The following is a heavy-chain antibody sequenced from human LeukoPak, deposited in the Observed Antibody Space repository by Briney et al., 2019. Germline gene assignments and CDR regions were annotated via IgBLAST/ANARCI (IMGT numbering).Heavy chain of an antibody. Sequence: PGGSLRLSCAASGFTFSSYEMNWVRQAPGKGLEWVSYISSSGSTIYYADPVKGRFTISRDNAKNSLYLQMNSLRAEDTAVYYCASNSGVSSSWQRDYWGQGTLVTVSS. CDR3: ASNSGVSSSWQRDY. J-gene: IGHJ4*02. CDR1: GFTFSSYE. CDR2: ISSSGSTI. V-gene: IGHV3-48*03. D-gene: IGHD6-13*01.